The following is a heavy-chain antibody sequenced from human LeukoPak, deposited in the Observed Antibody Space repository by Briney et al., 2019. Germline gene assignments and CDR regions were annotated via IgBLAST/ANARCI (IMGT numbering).Heavy chain of an antibody. CDR2: IYYSGRT. V-gene: IGHV4-59*01. CDR3: ARQGPRAAAAYSFDS. CDR1: GGSISSYY. Sequence: SETLSLTCTVSGGSISSYYWSWIRQPPGKGLEWIGYIYYSGRTNYNPSLKSRVTISVDTSKNQFFLKLTSVTAADTAVYYCARQGPRAAAAYSFDSWGQGTLVTVSS. D-gene: IGHD6-13*01. J-gene: IGHJ4*02.